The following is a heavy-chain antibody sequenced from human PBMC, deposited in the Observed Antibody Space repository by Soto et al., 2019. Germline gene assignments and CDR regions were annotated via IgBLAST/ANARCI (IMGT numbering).Heavy chain of an antibody. CDR1: GGTFSNYP. CDR2: IIPIFGTV. J-gene: IGHJ2*01. CDR3: XXXXXXXXXLWYFDL. Sequence: QVQLVQSGAEVKKPGSSVKVSCKASGGTFSNYPISWVXQXXXXXXXXLGGIIPIFGTVNYAQKFQGRVTITADEXXXXXXXXXXXXXXXXXXXXXXXXXXXXXXXLWYFDLWVRGTLVTVSS. V-gene: IGHV1-69*01.